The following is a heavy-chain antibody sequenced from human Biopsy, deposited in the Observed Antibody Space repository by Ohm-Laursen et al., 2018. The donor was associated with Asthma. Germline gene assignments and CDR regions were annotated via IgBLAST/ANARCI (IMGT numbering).Heavy chain of an antibody. Sequence: LRLSCTAPGFSFSNFAIHWVRQAPGKGLEWVAVISYDGSSIYYADSVKGRLTISRDNSKNTLSLQMNSLTAEDTAVYYCAREGVAGTHIEDWGQGTLVTVSS. CDR1: GFSFSNFA. CDR2: ISYDGSSI. CDR3: AREGVAGTHIED. V-gene: IGHV3-30-3*01. J-gene: IGHJ4*02. D-gene: IGHD6-19*01.